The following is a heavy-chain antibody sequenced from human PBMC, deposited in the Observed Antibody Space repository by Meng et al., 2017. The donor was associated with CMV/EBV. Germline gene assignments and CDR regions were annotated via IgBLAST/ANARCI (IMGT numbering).Heavy chain of an antibody. CDR3: AREAAETYYYYGMDV. CDR1: GFTFSDYY. J-gene: IGHJ6*02. D-gene: IGHD6-13*01. CDR2: ISSSGSTI. Sequence: GGSLRLSCAASGFTFSDYYMSWIRQAPGKGLEWVSYISSSGSTIYYADSVKGRFTISRDNAKNSLYLQMNSLRAEDTAVYYCAREAAETYYYYGMDVWGQGTTVTVSS. V-gene: IGHV3-11*04.